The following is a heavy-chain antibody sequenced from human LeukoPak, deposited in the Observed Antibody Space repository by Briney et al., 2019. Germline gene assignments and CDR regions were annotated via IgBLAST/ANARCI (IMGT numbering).Heavy chain of an antibody. CDR1: GGSISSYY. J-gene: IGHJ5*02. V-gene: IGHV4-59*01. Sequence: SETLSLTCTVSGGSISSYYWSWIRQPPGKGLEWIGYIYYSGSTNYNPSLKSRVTISVDTSKNQFSLKLSSVTAADTAVYYCAKAPPYYYDSSGYPIDPWGQGTLVTVSS. CDR3: AKAPPYYYDSSGYPIDP. CDR2: IYYSGST. D-gene: IGHD3-22*01.